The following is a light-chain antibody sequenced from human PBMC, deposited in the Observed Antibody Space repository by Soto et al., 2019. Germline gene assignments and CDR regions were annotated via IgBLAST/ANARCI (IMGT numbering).Light chain of an antibody. CDR1: SSNIGSNT. CDR2: SNN. Sequence: QPVLTQPPSASGTPGQRVTISCSGRSSNIGSNTVNCYQQLPGTAPKLLIYSNNQLPSGVPDRFSGSKSGTSASLAISGLQSEDEADYYCAAWDDSLNAWVFGGGTKLTVL. J-gene: IGLJ3*02. CDR3: AAWDDSLNAWV. V-gene: IGLV1-44*01.